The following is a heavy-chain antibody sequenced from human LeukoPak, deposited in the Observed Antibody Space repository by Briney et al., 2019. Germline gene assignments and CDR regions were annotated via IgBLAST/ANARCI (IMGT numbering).Heavy chain of an antibody. CDR1: GFTFSSYS. V-gene: IGHV3-21*01. CDR2: ISSSSSYI. CDR3: AREKYQAGWFDP. J-gene: IGHJ5*02. D-gene: IGHD2-2*01. Sequence: PGGSLRLPCAASGFTFSSYSMNWVRQAPGKGLEWVSSISSSSSYIYYADSVKGRFTISRDNAKNSLYLQMNSLRAEDTAVYYCAREKYQAGWFDPWGQGTLVTVSS.